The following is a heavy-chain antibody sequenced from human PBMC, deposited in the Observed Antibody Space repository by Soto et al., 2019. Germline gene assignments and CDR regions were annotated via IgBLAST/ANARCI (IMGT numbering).Heavy chain of an antibody. CDR1: GYTFTTFW. J-gene: IGHJ5*02. V-gene: IGHV5-10-1*01. CDR3: ARIYCTTTTCDSWFDP. CDR2: IDPGDTYA. Sequence: GESLKISCTGFGYTFTTFWISWVRQMPGKGLEWMGRIDPGDTYATYSPAFQGHVTISADKATSTAYLQWSSLKASDTAMYFCARIYCTTTTCDSWFDPWGQGTLVTVSS. D-gene: IGHD2-2*01.